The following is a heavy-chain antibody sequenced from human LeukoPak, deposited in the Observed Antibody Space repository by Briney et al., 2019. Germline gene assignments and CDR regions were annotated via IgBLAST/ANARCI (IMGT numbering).Heavy chain of an antibody. CDR2: ISGNGSNT. CDR3: AIGPGQKRRLNTY. Sequence: PGGSLRLSCAASGFTFSSYVMSWVRQAPGKGLEWVSGISGNGSNTYYADSVKGRFTISRDNSKNTLYLQMDSLRAEDTAVYYCAIGPGQKRRLNTYWGQGTLVTVSS. V-gene: IGHV3-23*01. J-gene: IGHJ4*02. D-gene: IGHD1-14*01. CDR1: GFTFSSYV.